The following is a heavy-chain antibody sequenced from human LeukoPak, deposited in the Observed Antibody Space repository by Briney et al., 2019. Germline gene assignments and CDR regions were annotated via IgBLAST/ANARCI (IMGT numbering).Heavy chain of an antibody. CDR1: GDSVSDPLKT. V-gene: IGHV4-39*01. CDR3: ARLTKGRFFDFIFDF. D-gene: IGHD3-9*01. J-gene: IGHJ4*02. Sequence: SETLSLTCSVSGDSVSDPLKTWGWIRQPPGNGLEWVGNIYPSGTTAYNPSLRSRVTMSVDTSMNQFSLKLTSVTAADTAVYYCARLTKGRFFDFIFDFWGQGSLFTVSS. CDR2: IYPSGTT.